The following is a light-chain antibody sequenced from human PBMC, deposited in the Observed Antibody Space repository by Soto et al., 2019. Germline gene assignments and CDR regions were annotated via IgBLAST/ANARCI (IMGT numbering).Light chain of an antibody. CDR3: GVWDSSLSAGV. Sequence: QLVLTQPPSASGTPGQTVTISCSGSSSNIETNTVTWYQQLPGTAPKLLIYSDDQRPSGVPDRFSGSKSGTSATLGFTGLQTGDEADYYCGVWDSSLSAGVFGGGTQLTVL. V-gene: IGLV1-44*01. J-gene: IGLJ3*02. CDR2: SDD. CDR1: SSNIETNT.